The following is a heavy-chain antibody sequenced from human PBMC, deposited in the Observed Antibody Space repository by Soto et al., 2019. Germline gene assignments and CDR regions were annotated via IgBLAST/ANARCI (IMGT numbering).Heavy chain of an antibody. D-gene: IGHD6-6*01. CDR3: ARDGVGAARPPPNWFDP. Sequence: SVKVSCKASGGTFSSYAISWVRQAPGQGLEWMGGIIPIFGTANYAQKFQGRVTITADESTSTAYMELSSLRSEDTAVYYCARDGVGAARPPPNWFDPWGQGTLVTVSS. V-gene: IGHV1-69*13. CDR2: IIPIFGTA. CDR1: GGTFSSYA. J-gene: IGHJ5*02.